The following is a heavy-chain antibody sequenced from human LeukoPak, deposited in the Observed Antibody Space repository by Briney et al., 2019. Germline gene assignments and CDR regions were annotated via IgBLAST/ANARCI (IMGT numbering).Heavy chain of an antibody. Sequence: PGGSLRLSCAASGFTFSSYAMSWVRQAPGKGLEWVSAISGSGGSTYYADSVKGRFTISRDNSKNTLYLQMNSLTAEDTAVYYCAKGTYDSSGYYQHWGQGTLVTVSS. CDR2: ISGSGGST. J-gene: IGHJ1*01. CDR3: AKGTYDSSGYYQH. D-gene: IGHD3-22*01. CDR1: GFTFSSYA. V-gene: IGHV3-23*01.